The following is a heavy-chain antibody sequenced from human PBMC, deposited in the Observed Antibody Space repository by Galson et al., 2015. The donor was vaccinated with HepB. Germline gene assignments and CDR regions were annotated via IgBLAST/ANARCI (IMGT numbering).Heavy chain of an antibody. CDR3: TTGLATIIPYDAFDI. Sequence: SLRLSCAASGFTFSNAWMSWVRQAPGKGLEWVGRIKSKTDGGTTDYAAPVKGRFTISRDDSKNTLYLQMNSLKTEDTAVYYCTTGLATIIPYDAFDIWGQGTMVTVSS. CDR1: GFTFSNAW. CDR2: IKSKTDGGTT. V-gene: IGHV3-15*01. J-gene: IGHJ3*02. D-gene: IGHD5-12*01.